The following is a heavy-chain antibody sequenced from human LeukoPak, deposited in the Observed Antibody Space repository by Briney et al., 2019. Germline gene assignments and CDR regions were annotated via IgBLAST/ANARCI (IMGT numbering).Heavy chain of an antibody. CDR1: GFTLSTYA. D-gene: IGHD3-3*01. J-gene: IGHJ4*02. CDR3: AKGSGVLEWLFGY. Sequence: GGSLRLSCAASGFTLSTYAMSWVRQAPGRGLEWVSTISGSGVSTYYADSVKGRFTVSRDNSKNTLYLQMNSLRDEDTAVYYCAKGSGVLEWLFGYWGQGTLVTVSS. V-gene: IGHV3-23*01. CDR2: ISGSGVST.